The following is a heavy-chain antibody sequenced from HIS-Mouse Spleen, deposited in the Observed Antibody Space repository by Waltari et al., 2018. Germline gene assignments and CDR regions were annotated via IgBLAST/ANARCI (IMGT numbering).Heavy chain of an antibody. CDR3: AKVGRGSYSGVENYYYGMDV. V-gene: IGHV3-30*02. J-gene: IGHJ6*02. Sequence: DSVKGRFTISRDNSKNTLYLQMNSLRAEDTAVYYCAKVGRGSYSGVENYYYGMDVWGQGTTVTVSS. D-gene: IGHD1-26*01.